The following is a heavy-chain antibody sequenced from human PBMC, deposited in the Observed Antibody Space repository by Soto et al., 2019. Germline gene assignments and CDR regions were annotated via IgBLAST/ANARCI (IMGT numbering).Heavy chain of an antibody. V-gene: IGHV1-69*12. Sequence: QVQLVQSGAEVKKPGSSVKVSCKASGGTFSSYAISWVRQAPGQGLEWMGGIIPIFGTANYAQKFQGRVTIAADESTSTAYMELSSLRSEDTAVYYCGSSTVGVVRGYYCGMDVWGEGTTVTFSS. J-gene: IGHJ6*04. D-gene: IGHD3-3*01. CDR3: GSSTVGVVRGYYCGMDV. CDR2: IIPIFGTA. CDR1: GGTFSSYA.